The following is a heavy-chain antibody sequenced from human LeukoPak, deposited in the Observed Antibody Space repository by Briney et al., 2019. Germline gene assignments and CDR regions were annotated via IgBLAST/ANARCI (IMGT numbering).Heavy chain of an antibody. CDR1: GGTFSSYA. V-gene: IGHV1-69*06. J-gene: IGHJ5*02. CDR3: ARGYCSSTSCFGFDP. D-gene: IGHD2-2*01. CDR2: IIPIFGTA. Sequence: ASVKVSCKASGGTFSSYAISWVRQAPGQGLEWMGGIIPIFGTANYAQKFQGRIMITADKSTSTAYMELSSLRSEDTAVYYCARGYCSSTSCFGFDPWGQGTLVTVSS.